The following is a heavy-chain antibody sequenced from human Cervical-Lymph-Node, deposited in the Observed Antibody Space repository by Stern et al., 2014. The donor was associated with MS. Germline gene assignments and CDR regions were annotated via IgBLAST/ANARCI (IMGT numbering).Heavy chain of an antibody. D-gene: IGHD6-19*01. CDR2: IYTSGST. J-gene: IGHJ4*02. V-gene: IGHV4-61*02. CDR3: ARSPYSSGWLDY. Sequence: QVQLQESGPGLVKPSQTLSLTCTVSGGSISSGSYYWSWIRQPAGKGLEXIGRIYTSGSTNYNPSLKSRVTISVDTSKNQFSLKLSSVTAADTAVYYCARSPYSSGWLDYWGQGTLVTVSS. CDR1: GGSISSGSYY.